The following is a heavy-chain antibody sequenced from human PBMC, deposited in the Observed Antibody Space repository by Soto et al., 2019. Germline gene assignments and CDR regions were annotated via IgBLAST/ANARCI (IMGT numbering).Heavy chain of an antibody. CDR1: GFTFSSYA. CDR2: ISGSGGST. CDR3: SKASGWFGEFDS. V-gene: IGHV3-23*01. Sequence: EVQLLESGGGLVQPGGSLRLSCAASGFTFSSYAMSWFLQAPGKGPEWVSAISGSGGSTYYADSVSGRFTISRDNAKNTLYLQMNRLRAEDTVVYYCSKASGWFGEFDSWGQGTLVTVSS. D-gene: IGHD3-10*01. J-gene: IGHJ4*02.